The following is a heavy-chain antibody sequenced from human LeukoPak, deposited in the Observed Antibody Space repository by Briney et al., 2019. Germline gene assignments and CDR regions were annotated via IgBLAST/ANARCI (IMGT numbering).Heavy chain of an antibody. CDR2: ISSSSTYI. CDR3: ARGVDSYGSGTYPPDY. V-gene: IGHV3-21*01. D-gene: IGHD3-10*01. CDR1: GGSISSYY. J-gene: IGHJ4*02. Sequence: ETLSLTCTVSGGSISSYYWSWIRQPPGKGLEWVSSISSSSTYIYYADSVKGRFTISRDNAKNSLYLQMNSLRAEDTAVYYCARGVDSYGSGTYPPDYWGQGTLVTVSS.